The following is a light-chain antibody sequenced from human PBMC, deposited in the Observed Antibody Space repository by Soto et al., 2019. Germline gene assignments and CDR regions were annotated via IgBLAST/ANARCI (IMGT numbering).Light chain of an antibody. Sequence: EIVMTQSPGTLSVSPGERATFSCRASQSVSSNLAWYQHKPGQAPRLLIYGASTRATGIPARFSGSGSGTEFTLTISSLQSEDFSVYYCQQYHNWPPLTFGGGTKVEIK. J-gene: IGKJ4*01. CDR2: GAS. CDR1: QSVSSN. V-gene: IGKV3-15*01. CDR3: QQYHNWPPLT.